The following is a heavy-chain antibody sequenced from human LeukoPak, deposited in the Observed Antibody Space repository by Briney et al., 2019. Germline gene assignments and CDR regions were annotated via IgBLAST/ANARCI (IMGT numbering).Heavy chain of an antibody. D-gene: IGHD2-2*02. V-gene: IGHV4-34*01. Sequence: SETLSLTCAVYGGSFSGYYWSWIRQPPGKGLEWIATIYYSTSTQYNPSLKSRVTMSVDTSKNQFSLKLSSMTAADTAVYYCARHQCSGTRCYNFYFYGMDVWGQGTTVTVSS. CDR2: IYYSTST. J-gene: IGHJ6*02. CDR3: ARHQCSGTRCYNFYFYGMDV. CDR1: GGSFSGYY.